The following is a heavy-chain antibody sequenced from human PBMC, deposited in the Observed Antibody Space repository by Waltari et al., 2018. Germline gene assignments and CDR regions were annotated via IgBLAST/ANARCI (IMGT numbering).Heavy chain of an antibody. CDR2: LYYSGST. Sequence: QVQLQEAGPGLVKPSQTLSLTCTVPGDSLGSGEYFWSWIRQPPGKGLEWIGYLYYSGSTYYNPSLKSRVTISGDTSKNEFSLKLSSVTAADTAVYYCARSYGSGSYWLDALDIWGQGTVVTVSS. D-gene: IGHD3-10*01. V-gene: IGHV4-30-4*08. CDR3: ARSYGSGSYWLDALDI. J-gene: IGHJ3*02. CDR1: GDSLGSGEYF.